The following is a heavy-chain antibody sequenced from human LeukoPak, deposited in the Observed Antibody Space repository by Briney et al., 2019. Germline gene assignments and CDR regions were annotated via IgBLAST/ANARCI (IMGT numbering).Heavy chain of an antibody. J-gene: IGHJ4*02. D-gene: IGHD3-10*01. V-gene: IGHV3-30*02. CDR2: IRYEGTSN. CDR1: GFTFSKYG. Sequence: GGSLRLSCATAGFTFSKYGLHWVRQAPGKGLEWLAFIRYEGTSNYYSDSVKGRFTISRDFPKNTLYLQMNNLRAEDTAVYYCVKDTQTFSCGSGSYFSGFDSWGQGTLVTVSP. CDR3: VKDTQTFSCGSGSYFSGFDS.